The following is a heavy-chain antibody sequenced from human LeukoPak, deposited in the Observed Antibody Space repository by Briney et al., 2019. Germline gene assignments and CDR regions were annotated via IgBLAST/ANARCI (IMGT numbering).Heavy chain of an antibody. J-gene: IGHJ4*02. CDR1: GYTLTELS. CDR2: FDPEDGET. V-gene: IGHV1-24*01. CDR3: ATGSSGPYYFDY. D-gene: IGHD6-19*01. Sequence: ASVKVSCKVSGYTLTELSMHWVRPAPGKGREWMGGFDPEDGETIYAQKFQGRVTMTEDTSTDTAYMELSSLRSEDTAVYYCATGSSGPYYFDYWGQGTLVTVSS.